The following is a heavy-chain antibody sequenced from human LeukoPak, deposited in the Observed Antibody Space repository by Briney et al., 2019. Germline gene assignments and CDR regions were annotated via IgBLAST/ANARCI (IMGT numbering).Heavy chain of an antibody. J-gene: IGHJ4*02. Sequence: GGSLRLSCTASGFTFSSDWMNCVRQAPGKGLEWVANIKEDGSERYYVDSVKGRFTISRDNAKNSLYLQMNSLRAEDTAVYYCARINSGAFDSWGPGTLVTVSS. V-gene: IGHV3-7*05. CDR2: IKEDGSER. CDR1: GFTFSSDW. CDR3: ARINSGAFDS. D-gene: IGHD2-21*01.